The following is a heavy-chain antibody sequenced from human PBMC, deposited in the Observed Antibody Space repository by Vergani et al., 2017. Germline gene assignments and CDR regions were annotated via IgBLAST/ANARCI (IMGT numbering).Heavy chain of an antibody. CDR2: IRSKANSYAT. CDR3: TRHTVTLNWFDP. D-gene: IGHD4-17*01. CDR1: GFTFSGSA. Sequence: EVQLLESGGGLVQPGRSLRLSCAASGFTFSGSAMHWVRQASGKGLEWVGRIRSKANSYATAYAASVKGRFTISRDDSKNTAYLQMNSLKTEDTAVYYCTRHTVTLNWFDPWGQGTLVTVSS. J-gene: IGHJ5*02. V-gene: IGHV3-73*01.